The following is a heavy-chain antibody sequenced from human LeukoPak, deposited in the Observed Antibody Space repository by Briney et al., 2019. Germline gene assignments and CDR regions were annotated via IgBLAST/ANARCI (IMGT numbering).Heavy chain of an antibody. CDR3: ARMNYVSSGWGAPFDY. CDR2: ISYDGSNK. CDR1: GFTFSSYG. Sequence: GGSLRLSCAASGFTFSSYGMHWVRQAPGKGLEWVAAISYDGSNKYYADSVKGRFTISRDSSKNTLSLQMNSLRGEDTAVYYCARMNYVSSGWGAPFDYWGQGTLVTVSS. J-gene: IGHJ4*02. D-gene: IGHD1-7*01. V-gene: IGHV3-30*03.